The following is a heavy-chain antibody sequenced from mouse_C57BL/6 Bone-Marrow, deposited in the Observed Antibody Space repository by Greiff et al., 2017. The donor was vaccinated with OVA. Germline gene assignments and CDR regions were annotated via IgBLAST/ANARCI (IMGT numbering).Heavy chain of an antibody. CDR1: GYTFTDYE. CDR3: TRWRYDYDWFAY. V-gene: IGHV1-15*01. D-gene: IGHD2-4*01. CDR2: IDPETGGT. Sequence: VQLQQSGAELVRPGASVTLSCKASGYTFTDYEMHWVKQTPVHGLEWIGAIDPETGGTAYNQKFKGKAILTADKSSSTAYMELRSLTSEDSAVYYCTRWRYDYDWFAYWGQGTLVTVSA. J-gene: IGHJ3*01.